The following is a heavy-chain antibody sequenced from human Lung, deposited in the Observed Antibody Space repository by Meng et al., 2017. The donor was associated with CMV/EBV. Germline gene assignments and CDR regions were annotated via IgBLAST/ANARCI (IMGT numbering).Heavy chain of an antibody. CDR2: ISHSGIT. J-gene: IGHJ4*02. D-gene: IGHD1-14*01. CDR1: GESFSGYS. CDR3: ARTLPPARGHRLDY. Sequence: SETLSLTCAVHGESFSGYSWSWIRQPPEKGLEWIGEISHSGITNYNPSLKSRVTISLDTSKNQFSLKLNSVAAADTAVFYCARTLPPARGHRLDYWGQGTLVXVSS. V-gene: IGHV4-34*01.